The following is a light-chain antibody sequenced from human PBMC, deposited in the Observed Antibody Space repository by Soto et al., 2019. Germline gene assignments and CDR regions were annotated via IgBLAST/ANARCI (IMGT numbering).Light chain of an antibody. V-gene: IGKV3-15*01. CDR1: QSVGRN. Sequence: EMAMTQSPVTLSLSPGERATLSCRASQSVGRNLTWYQQKPGQAPRLLIYGASNRSTGVPARFSGSGSGTEFSLTISSLQSEDFAIYHCQQYGGWPPAFGGGTKVEVK. J-gene: IGKJ4*01. CDR3: QQYGGWPPA. CDR2: GAS.